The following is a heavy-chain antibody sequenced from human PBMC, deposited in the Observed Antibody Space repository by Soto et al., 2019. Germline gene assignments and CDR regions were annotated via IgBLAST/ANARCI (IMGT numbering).Heavy chain of an antibody. D-gene: IGHD6-13*01. CDR3: ARVGAIAPAEGDY. CDR2: ISGYNNNK. V-gene: IGHV1-18*01. CDR1: GYTFTSYG. Sequence: QIQLVQSGTEVREPGASVKVSSQASGYTFTSYGIIWVRQAPGQGLELMGWISGYNNNKNYAQKYQARVTMTTDTSTRTAYMELRSLRSDDTAVYYCARVGAIAPAEGDYWGQGTLVTVSS. J-gene: IGHJ4*02.